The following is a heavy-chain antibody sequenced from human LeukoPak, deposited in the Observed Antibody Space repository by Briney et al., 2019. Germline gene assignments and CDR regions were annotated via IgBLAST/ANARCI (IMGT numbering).Heavy chain of an antibody. CDR1: GYTFTSYG. D-gene: IGHD2-2*01. J-gene: IGHJ5*02. CDR3: ARLLGGGYCSSTSCYNWFDP. Sequence: ASVTVSCTASGYTFTSYGISWVRQAPGQGLEWMGWISAYNGNTNYAQKLQGRVTMTTDTSTSTAYMELRSLRSDDTAVYYCARLLGGGYCSSTSCYNWFDPWGQGTLVTVSS. V-gene: IGHV1-18*01. CDR2: ISAYNGNT.